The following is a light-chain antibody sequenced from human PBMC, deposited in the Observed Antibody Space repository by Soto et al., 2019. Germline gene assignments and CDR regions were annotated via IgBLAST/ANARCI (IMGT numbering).Light chain of an antibody. CDR3: QQYATSPLT. Sequence: IVMTQSPATLSVSPGGRATLSCRASQSISTKLAWYQQKPGQAPRLLIYGALSRATGIPDRFSGSGSGTDFTLTISRLEPEDFALYYCQQYATSPLTFGGGTKVDIK. CDR2: GAL. CDR1: QSISTK. J-gene: IGKJ4*01. V-gene: IGKV3-20*01.